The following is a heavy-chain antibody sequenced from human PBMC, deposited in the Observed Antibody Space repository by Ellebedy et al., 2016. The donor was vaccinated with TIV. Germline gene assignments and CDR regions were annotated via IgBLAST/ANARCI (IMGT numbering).Heavy chain of an antibody. CDR3: ARDFRQWMAQGDALDV. D-gene: IGHD6-19*01. CDR1: GFPFDDYA. Sequence: SLKIPCAASGFPFDDYAMHWVRQAPGKGLEWVSGISWNSGSIGYADSVKGRFTITRDNDKNLLYLQMSSRRVEDTAVYYCARDFRQWMAQGDALDVWGQGTTVTVSS. J-gene: IGHJ6*02. CDR2: ISWNSGSI. V-gene: IGHV3-9*01.